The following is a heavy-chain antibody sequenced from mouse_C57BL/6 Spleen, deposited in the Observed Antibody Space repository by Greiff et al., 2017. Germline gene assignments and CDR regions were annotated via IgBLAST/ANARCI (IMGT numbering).Heavy chain of an antibody. Sequence: QVQLQQSGPELVKPGASVQLSCKASGYTFTSYDINWVKQRPGQGLEWLGWIYPRDGSTKYNEKVKGKATLTVDTSSSTAYMELHSLTSEDSAVYFCARRLEGGCWCFDYWGQGTTLTVSS. V-gene: IGHV1-85*01. CDR3: ARRLEGGCWCFDY. CDR2: IYPRDGST. CDR1: GYTFTSYD. D-gene: IGHD1-1*02. J-gene: IGHJ2*01.